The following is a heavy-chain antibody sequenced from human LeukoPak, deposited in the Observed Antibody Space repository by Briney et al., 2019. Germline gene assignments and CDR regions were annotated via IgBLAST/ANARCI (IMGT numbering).Heavy chain of an antibody. D-gene: IGHD6-6*01. J-gene: IGHJ6*03. CDR2: FDPEDGET. CDR3: ATGEAARPNRYYYYYYMDV. V-gene: IGHV1-24*01. CDR1: GYTLTELS. Sequence: EASVKVSGKVSGYTLTELSMHWVRQAPGKGLEWMGGFDPEDGETIYAQKFQGRVTMTEDTSTDTAYMELSSLRSEDTAVYYCATGEAARPNRYYYYYYMDVWGKGTTVTVSS.